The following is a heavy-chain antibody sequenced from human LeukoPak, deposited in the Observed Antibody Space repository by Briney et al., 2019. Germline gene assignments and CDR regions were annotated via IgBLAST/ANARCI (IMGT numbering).Heavy chain of an antibody. V-gene: IGHV3-30*18. CDR3: AKGGVYSTTWYDFDS. D-gene: IGHD6-13*01. CDR2: ISYDVGKK. Sequence: GGSLRLSCAASGFTFSSYGMHWVRQAPGKGLEWVAVISYDVGKKYYADSVKGRFTISRDNSKNTLSMQMNSLRDEDTAVYYCAKGGVYSTTWYDFDSWGQGTLVTVSS. J-gene: IGHJ4*02. CDR1: GFTFSSYG.